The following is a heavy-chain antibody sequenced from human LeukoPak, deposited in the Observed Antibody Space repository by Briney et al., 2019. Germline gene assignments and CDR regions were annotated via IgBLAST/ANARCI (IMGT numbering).Heavy chain of an antibody. CDR1: GYTFTIYD. CDR3: ARGPFVTIFGVVRAFDI. D-gene: IGHD3-3*01. V-gene: IGHV1-8*03. Sequence: ASVTVPCKASGYTFTIYDINWVRQATGQGLEWMGWMNPNSGNTGYAQKFQGRVTITRNTSISTAYMELSSLRSEDTAVYYCARGPFVTIFGVVRAFDIWGQGTMVTVSS. CDR2: MNPNSGNT. J-gene: IGHJ3*02.